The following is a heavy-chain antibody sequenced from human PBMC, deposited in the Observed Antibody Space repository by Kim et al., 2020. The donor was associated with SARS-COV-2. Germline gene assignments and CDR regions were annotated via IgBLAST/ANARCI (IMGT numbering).Heavy chain of an antibody. D-gene: IGHD3-16*01. J-gene: IGHJ4*02. CDR2: T. CDR3: AKDGAWGGFDS. Sequence: TFVAGSVKRRFIISRDNSKRTLYLQMSSLRADDTAVYYCAKDGAWGGFDSWGQGTLVTVSS. V-gene: IGHV3-23*01.